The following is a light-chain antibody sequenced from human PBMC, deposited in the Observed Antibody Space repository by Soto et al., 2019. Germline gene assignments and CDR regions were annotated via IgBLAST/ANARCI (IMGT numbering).Light chain of an antibody. CDR3: QQRTSLYT. V-gene: IGKV3-11*01. J-gene: IGKJ2*01. Sequence: EIVLTQSPATLSLPPGERATLSCRASQSVSSYLAWYQQKPGQAPRLLIYDASNRATGIPARFSGSGSGTDFTLTISILEPEDFAFYYCQQRTSLYTFGQGTKLEIK. CDR2: DAS. CDR1: QSVSSY.